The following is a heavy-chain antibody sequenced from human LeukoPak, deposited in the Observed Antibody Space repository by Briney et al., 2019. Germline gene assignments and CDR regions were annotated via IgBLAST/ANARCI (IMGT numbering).Heavy chain of an antibody. CDR1: GGFISRNSFY. V-gene: IGHV4-39*02. CDR2: IYYSGST. CDR3: ASDKGYSNNYFDY. D-gene: IGHD6-13*01. J-gene: IGHJ4*02. Sequence: SETLSLTCTVSGGFISRNSFYWGWIRQPPGKGLEWIGSIYYSGSTYYNSSLKSRVTISVDTSKNQFSLKLSSMTAADTAVYYCASDKGYSNNYFDYWGQGTLVTVSS.